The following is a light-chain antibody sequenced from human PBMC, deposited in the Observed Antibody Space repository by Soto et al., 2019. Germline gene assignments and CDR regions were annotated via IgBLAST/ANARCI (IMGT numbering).Light chain of an antibody. Sequence: QSVLTRPRSVSGSPGQSVTISCTGTSSDVGGYNYVSWYQQHPGKAPKLMIYDVSKRPSGVPDRFSGSKSGNMASLTISGLQAEDEADYYCCSYAGSFFYVFGTGTKVTVL. CDR1: SSDVGGYNY. J-gene: IGLJ1*01. V-gene: IGLV2-11*01. CDR3: CSYAGSFFYV. CDR2: DVS.